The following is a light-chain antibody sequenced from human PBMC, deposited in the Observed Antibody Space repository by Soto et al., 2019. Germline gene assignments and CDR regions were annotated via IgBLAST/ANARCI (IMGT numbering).Light chain of an antibody. CDR1: QSVSIW. Sequence: DIQMTQSPSTLSASVGDRVTITCRASQSVSIWLAWYQQKPGKAPKLLIYKASSLESGVPSRFSGSGSGTEFTLTISSLQPDDFANYYCQQYNSYTWTFGQGTKVEIK. V-gene: IGKV1-5*03. CDR3: QQYNSYTWT. CDR2: KAS. J-gene: IGKJ1*01.